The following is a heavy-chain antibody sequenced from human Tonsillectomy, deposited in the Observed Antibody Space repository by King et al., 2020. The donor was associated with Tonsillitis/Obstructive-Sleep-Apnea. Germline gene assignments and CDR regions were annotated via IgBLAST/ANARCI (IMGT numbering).Heavy chain of an antibody. CDR2: IYYSGST. J-gene: IGHJ5*02. CDR1: GGSISSYY. V-gene: IGHV4-59*01. Sequence: QLQESGPGLVKPSETLSLTCTVSGGSISSYYWSWIRQPPGKGLEWIGYIYYSGSTNYNPSLKSRVTISVDTSKNQFSLKLSSVTAADTAVYYCVGIVGATGWFDPWGQGTLVTVSS. CDR3: VGIVGATGWFDP. D-gene: IGHD1-26*01.